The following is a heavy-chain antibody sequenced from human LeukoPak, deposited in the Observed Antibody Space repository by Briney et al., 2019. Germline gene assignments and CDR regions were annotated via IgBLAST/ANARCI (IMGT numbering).Heavy chain of an antibody. CDR2: INPSGGST. J-gene: IGHJ5*02. D-gene: IGHD3-3*01. CDR3: ARVTIFGVDQATGWFDP. Sequence: GASVKVSCKASGYTFTSYYMHWVRQAPGQGLEWMGIINPSGGSTSYAQKFQGRVTMTRDTSTRTVYMELSSLRPEDTAVYYCARVTIFGVDQATGWFDPWGQGTLVTVSS. CDR1: GYTFTSYY. V-gene: IGHV1-46*01.